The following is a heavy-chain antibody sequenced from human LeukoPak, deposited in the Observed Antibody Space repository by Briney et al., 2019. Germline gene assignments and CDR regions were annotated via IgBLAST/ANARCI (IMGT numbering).Heavy chain of an antibody. J-gene: IGHJ4*02. CDR3: ARDGPRIAALGEDFDY. D-gene: IGHD6-6*01. Sequence: ASVKVSCKASGYTFTSYYMHWVRQAPGQGLEWMGVINPSGGSTSYAQKFQGRVTMTRDTSTSTVYMELSSLRSEDTAVYYCARDGPRIAALGEDFDYWGQGTLVAVSS. V-gene: IGHV1-46*01. CDR2: INPSGGST. CDR1: GYTFTSYY.